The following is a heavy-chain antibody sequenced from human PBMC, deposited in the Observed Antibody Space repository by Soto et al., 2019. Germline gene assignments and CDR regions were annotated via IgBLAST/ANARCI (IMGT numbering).Heavy chain of an antibody. D-gene: IGHD3-22*01. J-gene: IGHJ4*02. CDR2: ISLDGSNK. CDR1: GFSFSSYA. Sequence: QVQLVESGGGVVQPGRSLTLSCAVSGFSFSSYALHWVRQAPGRGLEWLAVISLDGSNKYYADSVKGRFTISRDNSKNTLFLLMNSLRTADKAVYFCAGGLHDYDRSLDYWGQGTLVTVSS. V-gene: IGHV3-30-3*01. CDR3: AGGLHDYDRSLDY.